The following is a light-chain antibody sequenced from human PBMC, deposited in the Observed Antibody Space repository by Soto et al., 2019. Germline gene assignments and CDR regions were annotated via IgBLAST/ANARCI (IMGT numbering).Light chain of an antibody. CDR1: QSIRSW. CDR2: KAS. Sequence: DIQITQSPSTLPAPVGDRVTVTCRSSQSIRSWLAWYQEKPGKAPKLLIYKASLLETGVPSRFSGSGSGTEFTLTISSLQTDDFGTYYCQQYNSHPWTLGQGTKVDSK. CDR3: QQYNSHPWT. V-gene: IGKV1-5*03. J-gene: IGKJ1*01.